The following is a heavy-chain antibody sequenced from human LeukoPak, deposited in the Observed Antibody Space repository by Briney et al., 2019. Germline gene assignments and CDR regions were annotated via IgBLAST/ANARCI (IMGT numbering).Heavy chain of an antibody. CDR3: ARGIQKPPGDY. CDR1: GDSISSSSYY. V-gene: IGHV4-39*01. J-gene: IGHJ4*02. CDR2: IYYSGST. D-gene: IGHD5-18*01. Sequence: RTSETLSLTCTASGDSISSSSYYSGWIRQPPGKGLEWIGSIYYSGSTYYNPSLKSRVTISVDTSKNQFSLKLSSVTAADTAVYYCARGIQKPPGDYWGQGTLVTVSS.